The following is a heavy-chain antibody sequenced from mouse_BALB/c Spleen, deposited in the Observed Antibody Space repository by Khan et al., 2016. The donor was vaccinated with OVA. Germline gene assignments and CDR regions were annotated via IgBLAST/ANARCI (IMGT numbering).Heavy chain of an antibody. CDR3: ARAVTITTVVATDFDC. D-gene: IGHD1-1*01. CDR1: GYSITSDCA. V-gene: IGHV3-2*02. Sequence: VQLKESGPGLVKPSQSLSLTCTVTGYSITSDCAWNWIRQFPGNKLEWMGYISYSGRTSYNPSLKSRISITRDTSKNQFFLQLNSVTTEDTATXYCARAVTITTVVATDFDCWGQGTTLTVSS. CDR2: ISYSGRT. J-gene: IGHJ2*01.